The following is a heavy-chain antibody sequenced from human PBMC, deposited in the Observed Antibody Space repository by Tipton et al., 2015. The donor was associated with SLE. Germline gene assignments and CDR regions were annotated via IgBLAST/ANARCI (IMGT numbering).Heavy chain of an antibody. D-gene: IGHD3-10*02. CDR3: AKTELTWMIGDF. CDR1: GFTFSSYG. CDR2: IRYDGSNK. V-gene: IGHV3-30*02. J-gene: IGHJ4*02. Sequence: SLRLSCAASGFTFSSYGMHWVRQAPGKGLEWVAFIRYDGSNKYYADSVKGRFTISRDNSKNTLYLQMNSLRAEDTAVYYCAKTELTWMIGDFWGQGTLVTVSS.